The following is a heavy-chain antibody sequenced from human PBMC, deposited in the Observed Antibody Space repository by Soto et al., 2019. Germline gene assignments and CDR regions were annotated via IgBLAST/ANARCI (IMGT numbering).Heavy chain of an antibody. CDR2: IYYSGST. V-gene: IGHV4-39*01. CDR1: GGTISRSCYY. J-gene: IGHJ6*01. Sequence: EKLPHTYTVSGGTISRSCYYLGWIRQPPRKGLEWIGSIYYSGSTYYNPSLKSRVTISVDTSKNQFSLKLSSVTAADTAVYYFVIGISSSPWYYYYAMDV. D-gene: IGHD6-13*01. CDR3: VIGISSSPWYYYYAMDV.